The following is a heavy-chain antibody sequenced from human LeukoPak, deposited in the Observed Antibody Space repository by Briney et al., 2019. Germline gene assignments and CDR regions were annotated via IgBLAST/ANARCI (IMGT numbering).Heavy chain of an antibody. Sequence: PSETLSLTCTVSGGSISSYYWSWIRQPAGKGLEWIGRIYTSGSTNYNPSLKSRVTMSVDTSKNQFSLKLSSVTAADTAVYYCARDRWELLPYYYYYMDVWGKGTTVTVSS. V-gene: IGHV4-4*07. D-gene: IGHD1-26*01. CDR1: GGSISSYY. CDR3: ARDRWELLPYYYYYMDV. CDR2: IYTSGST. J-gene: IGHJ6*03.